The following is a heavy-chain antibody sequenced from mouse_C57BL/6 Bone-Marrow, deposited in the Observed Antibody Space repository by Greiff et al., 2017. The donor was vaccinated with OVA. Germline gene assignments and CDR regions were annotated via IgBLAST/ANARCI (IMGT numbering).Heavy chain of an antibody. CDR2: IHPNSGST. J-gene: IGHJ2*01. CDR3: AREGTTVVAPLYYFDY. V-gene: IGHV1-64*01. CDR1: GYTFTSYW. Sequence: QVQLQQPGAELVKPGASVKLSCKASGYTFTSYWMHWVKQRPGQGLEWIGMIHPNSGSTNYNEKFKSKATLTVDKSSSTAYMQLSRLTSEDSAVYYCAREGTTVVAPLYYFDYWGQGTTLTVSS. D-gene: IGHD1-1*01.